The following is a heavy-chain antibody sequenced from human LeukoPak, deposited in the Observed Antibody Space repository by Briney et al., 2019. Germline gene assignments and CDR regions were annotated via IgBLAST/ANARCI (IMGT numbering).Heavy chain of an antibody. CDR3: ARGRGIVGATTDYYFDY. J-gene: IGHJ4*02. CDR1: GGSISSYY. CDR2: IYYSGST. D-gene: IGHD1-26*01. Sequence: SETLSLTCTVSGGSISSYYWSWIRQPPGKGLEWIGYIYYSGSTNYNPSLKSRVTISVDTSKNQFSLKLSSVTAADTAVYYCARGRGIVGATTDYYFDYWGQGTLVTASS. V-gene: IGHV4-59*01.